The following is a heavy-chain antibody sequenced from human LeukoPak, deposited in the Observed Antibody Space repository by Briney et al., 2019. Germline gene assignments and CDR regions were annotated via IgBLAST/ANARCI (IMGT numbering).Heavy chain of an antibody. J-gene: IGHJ3*02. Sequence: PVGSLRLSCAASGFTFSSYSMNWVRQAPGKGLEWVSYISSSSSTIYYADSVKGRFTISRDNAKNSLNLQMNSLRAEDTAVYYCVRERGYSPDIWGQGTMVTVSS. D-gene: IGHD5-12*01. CDR2: ISSSSSTI. CDR1: GFTFSSYS. V-gene: IGHV3-48*01. CDR3: VRERGYSPDI.